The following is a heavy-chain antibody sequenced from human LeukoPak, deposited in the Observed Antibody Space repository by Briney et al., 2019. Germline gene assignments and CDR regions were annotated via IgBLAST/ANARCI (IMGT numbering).Heavy chain of an antibody. CDR2: INGYGSCN. CDR3: AMTYSSGYYGFDY. J-gene: IGHJ4*02. V-gene: IGHV3-74*01. D-gene: IGHD6-19*01. Sequence: GGSLRLSCAVSGFTFRSHWMHWVRQAPGKGLVWVSSINGYGSCNNYADSVKGRFNISRENAKNTLHLQMNNLRVEDTAVYYCAMTYSSGYYGFDYWGQGTLVTVSS. CDR1: GFTFRSHW.